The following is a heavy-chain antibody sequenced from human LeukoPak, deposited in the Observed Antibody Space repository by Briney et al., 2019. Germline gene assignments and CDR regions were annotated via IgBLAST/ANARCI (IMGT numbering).Heavy chain of an antibody. CDR2: IFYTGDT. V-gene: IGHV4-59*01. CDR1: GGFISGYY. D-gene: IGHD3-16*02. J-gene: IGHJ5*02. CDR3: ARAYRLTSPRGFDP. Sequence: PSETLSLTCTVSGGFISGYYWNWIRQSPGKGLEWVGYIFYTGDTDYNPSLRSRVTMSVDRSNNQFSLQLASVTTADSAFYYCARAYRLTSPRGFDPWGPGILVTVSS.